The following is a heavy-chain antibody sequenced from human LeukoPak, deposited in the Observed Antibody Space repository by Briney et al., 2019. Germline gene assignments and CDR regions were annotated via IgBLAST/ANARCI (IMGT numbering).Heavy chain of an antibody. Sequence: SETLSLTCTFSGGSISSDTYYWSWIRQPAGKGLEWIGRIYTSGSTYYNPSLKSRVTISVDTSKNQFSLKLSSVTAADTAVYYCASQEGYCSSTSCHSFDYWGQGTLVTVSS. J-gene: IGHJ4*02. D-gene: IGHD2-2*02. CDR2: IYTSGST. CDR3: ASQEGYCSSTSCHSFDY. CDR1: GGSISSDTYY. V-gene: IGHV4-61*02.